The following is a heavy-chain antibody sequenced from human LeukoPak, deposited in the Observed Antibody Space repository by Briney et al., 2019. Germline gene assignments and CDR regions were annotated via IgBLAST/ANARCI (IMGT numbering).Heavy chain of an antibody. CDR1: GGTFISYS. J-gene: IGHJ6*02. CDR3: ARGILVGAYHYYGMDV. CDR2: IIPILGIA. Sequence: SVKVSCKASGGTFISYSISWVRQAPGQGLEGMGRIIPILGIANYAQKFQGRVTITADKSTSTAYLELGSLRSEDTAVYYCARGILVGAYHYYGMDVWGQGATVTVSS. V-gene: IGHV1-69*04. D-gene: IGHD2-15*01.